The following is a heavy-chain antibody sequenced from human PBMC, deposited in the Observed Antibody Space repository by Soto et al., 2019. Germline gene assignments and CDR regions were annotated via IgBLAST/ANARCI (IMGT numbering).Heavy chain of an antibody. CDR2: ISYDGSNK. V-gene: IGHV3-30*18. CDR3: AKDGGWDIVVVPAADYSQPPTYYFDY. J-gene: IGHJ4*02. CDR1: GFTFSSYG. Sequence: GGSLRLSCAASGFTFSSYGMHWVRQAPGKGLEWVAVISYDGSNKYYADSVKGRFTISRDNSKNTLYLQINSLRAEDTAVYYCAKDGGWDIVVVPAADYSQPPTYYFDYWGQGTLVTVSS. D-gene: IGHD2-2*01.